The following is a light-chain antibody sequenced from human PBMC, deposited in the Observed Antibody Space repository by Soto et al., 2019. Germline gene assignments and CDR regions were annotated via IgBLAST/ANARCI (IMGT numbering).Light chain of an antibody. CDR3: QQYDDLPRT. CDR1: QNIRTY. Sequence: DIQMTQSPSSLSASVGDRVSITCRASQNIRTYVNWYQQKPGRAPKLLIFEASRLQSGVPSRFSGSGSGTDFSLTITSLQPEDFATYYCQQYDDLPRTFGQGTKVQIK. V-gene: IGKV1-39*01. J-gene: IGKJ1*01. CDR2: EAS.